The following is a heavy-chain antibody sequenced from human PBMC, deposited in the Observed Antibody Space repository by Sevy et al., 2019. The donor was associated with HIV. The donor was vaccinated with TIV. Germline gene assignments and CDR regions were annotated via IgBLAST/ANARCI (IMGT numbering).Heavy chain of an antibody. CDR3: AKDWELRLAYYFDY. D-gene: IGHD3-10*01. V-gene: IGHV3-30*18. CDR1: GFTFSSYG. CDR2: ISYDGSNK. J-gene: IGHJ4*02. Sequence: GGCLRLSCAASGFTFSSYGMHWVRQAPGKGLEWVAVISYDGSNKYYADSVKDRFTISRDNSKNTLYLQMNSLRAEDTASYYCAKDWELRLAYYFDYWGQGTLVTVSS.